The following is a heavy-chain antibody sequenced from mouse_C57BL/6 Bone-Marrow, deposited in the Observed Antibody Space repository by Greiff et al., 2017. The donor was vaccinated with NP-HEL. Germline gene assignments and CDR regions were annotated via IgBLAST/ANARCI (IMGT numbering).Heavy chain of an antibody. CDR2: IWWDDDK. J-gene: IGHJ1*03. CDR1: GFSLSTFGMG. Sequence: QVTLKESGPGILQPSQTLSLTCSFSGFSLSTFGMGVGWIRQPSGKGLEWLAHIWWDDDKYYNPALKSRLTISKDTSKKQVFLKIANVDTADTATYYCARILYQYFDVWGTGTTVSVSS. D-gene: IGHD2-12*01. V-gene: IGHV8-8*01. CDR3: ARILYQYFDV.